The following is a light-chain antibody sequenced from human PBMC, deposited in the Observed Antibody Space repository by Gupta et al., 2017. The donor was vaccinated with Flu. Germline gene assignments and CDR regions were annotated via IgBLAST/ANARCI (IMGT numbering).Light chain of an antibody. CDR3: QQRTEWPRT. V-gene: IGKV3-11*01. J-gene: IGKJ3*01. CDR2: GTS. Sequence: EIVLTQSPATLSLSPGERATLSCRASQSVSNYLAWYQQRPGQPPRLLIYGTSNRAPGIPGRFSGSGSETDFTLTISSLEPEDFAVYYCQQRTEWPRTFGPGTKVDIK. CDR1: QSVSNY.